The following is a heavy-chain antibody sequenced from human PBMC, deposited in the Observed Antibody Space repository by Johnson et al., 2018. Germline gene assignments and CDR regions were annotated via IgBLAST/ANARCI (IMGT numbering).Heavy chain of an antibody. Sequence: QVQLVESGGGLVKXGGSLRLSCAASGFTFSDYYMSWIRQAPGKGLEWVSSISTSGKTIYYADSVKGRFTISRDNSKKSLFLQMNSLRAEDTAVYYCARVYYYGMDVWGQGTTVTVSS. CDR3: ARVYYYGMDV. CDR2: ISTSGKTI. CDR1: GFTFSDYY. J-gene: IGHJ6*02. V-gene: IGHV3-11*01.